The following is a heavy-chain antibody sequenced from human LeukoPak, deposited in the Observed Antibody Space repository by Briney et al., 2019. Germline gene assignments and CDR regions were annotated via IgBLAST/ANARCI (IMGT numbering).Heavy chain of an antibody. Sequence: GGSLRLSCAASGFTFSSYGMHWVRQASGKGLEWVAVISYDGSNKYYADSVKGRFTISRDNSKNTLYLQMNSLRAEDTAVYYCARAMDVWGQGTTVTVSS. V-gene: IGHV3-30*03. J-gene: IGHJ6*02. CDR3: ARAMDV. CDR2: ISYDGSNK. CDR1: GFTFSSYG.